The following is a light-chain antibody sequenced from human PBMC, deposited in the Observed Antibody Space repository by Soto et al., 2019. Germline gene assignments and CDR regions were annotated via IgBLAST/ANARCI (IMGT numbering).Light chain of an antibody. V-gene: IGKV4-1*01. CDR2: WAS. CDR3: QQYRSGMYT. CDR1: QSVLYSSNNKNY. J-gene: IGKJ2*01. Sequence: DIVLTQSPDSLAVSLGERATINCKSSQSVLYSSNNKNYLVWYQQKPGQPPRLLIYWASTRESGVPDRFSGSGSGTDFTLTISSLQAEDVAVYYCQQYRSGMYTFGQGTKLEIK.